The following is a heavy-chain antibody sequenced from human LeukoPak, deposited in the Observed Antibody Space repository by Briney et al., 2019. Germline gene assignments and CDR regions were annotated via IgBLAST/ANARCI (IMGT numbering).Heavy chain of an antibody. CDR1: GYTFTGYY. CDR2: INHNSGGT. CDR3: ARDYLHYYDSSVYSY. D-gene: IGHD3-22*01. J-gene: IGHJ4*02. Sequence: ASVKDSCQASGYTFTGYYMHWVRPAPGQGRAGMGWINHNSGGTNYAQKFQGRVTMTRDTSISTADMELSRLRSDDTAVYYCARDYLHYYDSSVYSYWGQGTLVTVSS. V-gene: IGHV1-2*02.